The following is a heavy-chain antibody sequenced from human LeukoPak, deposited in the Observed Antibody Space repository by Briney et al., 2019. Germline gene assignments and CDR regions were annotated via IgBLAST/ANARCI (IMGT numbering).Heavy chain of an antibody. V-gene: IGHV3-7*04. Sequence: GGSLRLSCTASGFTFSSYWMSWVRVRQAPGKGLEWVANIKDAGREKYYVDSVKGRFTISRDNAKDSLYLQMNSLRPEDTAVYYCARNRVVVPAAPWGQGTLVTVSS. CDR1: GFTFSSYW. CDR3: ARNRVVVPAAP. J-gene: IGHJ5*02. D-gene: IGHD2-21*01. CDR2: IKDAGREK.